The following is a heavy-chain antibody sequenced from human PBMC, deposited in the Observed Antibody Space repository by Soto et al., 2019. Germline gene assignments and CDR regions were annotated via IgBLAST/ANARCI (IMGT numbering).Heavy chain of an antibody. CDR2: ISSSSSYI. J-gene: IGHJ4*02. V-gene: IGHV3-21*01. CDR1: GFTFSSYS. CDR3: ASGIAAAGGVYNY. D-gene: IGHD6-13*01. Sequence: EVQLVESGGGLVKPGGSLRLSCAASGFTFSSYSMNWVRQAPGKGLEWVSSISSSSSYIYYADSVKGRFTISRDNAKNSLYLQMNSLRAEDTAVYYCASGIAAAGGVYNYWGQGTXVXXSS.